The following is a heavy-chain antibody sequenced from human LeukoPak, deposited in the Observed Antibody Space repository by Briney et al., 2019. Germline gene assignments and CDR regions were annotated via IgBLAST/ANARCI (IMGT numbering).Heavy chain of an antibody. D-gene: IGHD3-22*01. CDR2: ISAYNGNT. J-gene: IGHJ5*02. CDR3: ARDRGYYDSSGYYYMASGWFDP. Sequence: ASVKLSCKASGYSFTSYGISWVRQAPGQGLEWMGWISAYNGNTNYAQKLQGRVTMTTDTSTSTAYMELRSLRSDDTAVYYCARDRGYYDSSGYYYMASGWFDPWGQGTLVTVSS. CDR1: GYSFTSYG. V-gene: IGHV1-18*01.